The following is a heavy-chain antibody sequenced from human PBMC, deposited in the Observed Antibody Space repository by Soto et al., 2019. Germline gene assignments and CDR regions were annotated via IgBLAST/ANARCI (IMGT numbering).Heavy chain of an antibody. D-gene: IGHD6-13*01. CDR2: IYYSGST. CDR3: ARSSSSWGIGAAAGTGYFDY. J-gene: IGHJ4*02. Sequence: SETLSLTCTVSGGSISSSSYYWGWIRQPPGKGLEWIGSIYYSGSTYYNPSLKSRVTISVDTSKNQFSLKLSSVTAADTAVYYCARSSSSWGIGAAAGTGYFDYWGQGTLVTVSS. CDR1: GGSISSSSYY. V-gene: IGHV4-39*01.